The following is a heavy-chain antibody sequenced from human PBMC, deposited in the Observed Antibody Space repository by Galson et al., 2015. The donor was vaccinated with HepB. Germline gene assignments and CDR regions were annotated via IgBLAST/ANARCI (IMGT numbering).Heavy chain of an antibody. D-gene: IGHD6-13*01. CDR1: GDSVSSNSAA. V-gene: IGHV6-1*01. J-gene: IGHJ5*02. Sequence: CAISGDSVSSNSAAWNWIRQSPSRGLEWLGRTYYRSKWYNDYAVSVKSRITINPDTSKNQSSLKLSSVTAADTAVYYCARVVAAAGTRWFDPWGQGTLVTVSS. CDR2: TYYRSKWYN. CDR3: ARVVAAAGTRWFDP.